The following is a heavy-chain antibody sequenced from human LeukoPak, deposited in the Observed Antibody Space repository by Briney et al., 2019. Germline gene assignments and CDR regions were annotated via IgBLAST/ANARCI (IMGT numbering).Heavy chain of an antibody. Sequence: PGGSLRLSCAASGFTFSNYAMNWVRQAPGRGLECVSTISAGGDTTYYADSVKGRFTISRDNSTNTLYLQMNSLRAEDTAVYYCAKDWGYWGQGTLVTVSS. CDR2: ISAGGDTT. CDR1: GFTFSNYA. D-gene: IGHD7-27*01. CDR3: AKDWGY. V-gene: IGHV3-23*01. J-gene: IGHJ4*02.